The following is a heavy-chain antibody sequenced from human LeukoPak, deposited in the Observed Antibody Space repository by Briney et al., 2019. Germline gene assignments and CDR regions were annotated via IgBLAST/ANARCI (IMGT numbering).Heavy chain of an antibody. CDR3: ARGNKGRFLEWLPNYYYYMDV. D-gene: IGHD3-3*01. Sequence: SETLSLTCTVSGGSISSYYWSWIRQPPGKGLEWIGYIYYSGSTNYNPSLKSRVTISVDTSKNQFSLKLSSVTAADTAVYYCARGNKGRFLEWLPNYYYYMDVWGKGTTVTVSS. J-gene: IGHJ6*03. V-gene: IGHV4-59*01. CDR2: IYYSGST. CDR1: GGSISSYY.